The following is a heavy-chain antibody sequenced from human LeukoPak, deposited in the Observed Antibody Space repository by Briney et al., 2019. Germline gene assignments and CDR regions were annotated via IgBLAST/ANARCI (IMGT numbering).Heavy chain of an antibody. J-gene: IGHJ4*02. CDR3: ARDARVGDPFDY. D-gene: IGHD4-17*01. CDR2: IRIDGDT. Sequence: GGSLGLSCAASGFTFSNYWMHWVRQAPGKGLVWVSRIRIDGDTSYADSVRGRFTISRDNSKNTLYLQMNSLRVEDTAVYYCARDARVGDPFDYWGQGILVTVSS. CDR1: GFTFSNYW. V-gene: IGHV3-74*01.